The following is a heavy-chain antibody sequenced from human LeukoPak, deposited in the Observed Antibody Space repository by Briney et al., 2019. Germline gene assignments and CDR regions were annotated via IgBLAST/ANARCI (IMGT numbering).Heavy chain of an antibody. CDR2: INPSGGST. D-gene: IGHD1-26*01. CDR3: ARVGGSLFDY. CDR1: GYTFTGYY. V-gene: IGHV1-46*01. Sequence: ASVKVSCKASGYTFTGYYMHWVRQAPGQGLEWMGIINPSGGSTSYAQKFQGRVTMTRDTSTSTVYMELSSLRPEDTAVYYCARVGGSLFDYWGQGTLVTVSS. J-gene: IGHJ4*02.